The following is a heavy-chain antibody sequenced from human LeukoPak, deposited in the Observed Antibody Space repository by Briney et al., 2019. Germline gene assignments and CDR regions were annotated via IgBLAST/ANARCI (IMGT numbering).Heavy chain of an antibody. CDR3: ARAPHRKYYYDSSGYYPFDY. D-gene: IGHD3-22*01. V-gene: IGHV1-18*01. CDR1: GYTFTSYG. Sequence: ASVKVSCKASGYTFTSYGISWVRQAPGQGLEWMGWISAYNGNTNYAQKLQGRVTMTTDTSTSTAYMELRSLRSDDTAVYYCARAPHRKYYYDSSGYYPFDYWGQGTLVTVSS. J-gene: IGHJ4*02. CDR2: ISAYNGNT.